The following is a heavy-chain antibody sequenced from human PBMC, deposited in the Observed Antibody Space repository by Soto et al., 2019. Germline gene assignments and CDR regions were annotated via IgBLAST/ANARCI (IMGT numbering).Heavy chain of an antibody. CDR1: GFPLSTYG. V-gene: IGHV3-23*01. CDR2: ITGTGGNT. CDR3: AGIRGYWYGLDV. Sequence: EVQLLESGGGLVQPGGSLRLSCAASGFPLSTYGMTWVRQAPGKGLEWVSAITGTGGNTYYVDSVKGRFTSSRDNSKNMLYLQVNSLRVEDTAVYYCAGIRGYWYGLDVWGQVTTVTVSS. J-gene: IGHJ6*02.